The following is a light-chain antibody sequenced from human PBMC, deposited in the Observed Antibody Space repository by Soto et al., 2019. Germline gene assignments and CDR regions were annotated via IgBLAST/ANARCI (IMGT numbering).Light chain of an antibody. J-gene: IGKJ1*01. CDR2: GAS. Sequence: EILMTQSPATLSVSPGERATLSCRASQSVDINLAWYQKKAGQAPRLLIYGASTRATAIPASFSGSGSGTEFTLTISSLPSEDFAVYYCQQYNNWWTFGHGTKVDIK. CDR3: QQYNNWWT. CDR1: QSVDIN. V-gene: IGKV3-15*01.